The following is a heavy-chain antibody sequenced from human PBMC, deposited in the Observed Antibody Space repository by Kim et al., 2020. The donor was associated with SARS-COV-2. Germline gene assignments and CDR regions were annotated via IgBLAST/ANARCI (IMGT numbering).Heavy chain of an antibody. D-gene: IGHD6-19*01. CDR2: IYHSGST. CDR1: GYSISSGYY. CDR3: ARVLTWHTAMGKASSSGWYYFDY. Sequence: SETLSLTCTVSGYSISSGYYWGWIRQPPGKGLEWIGSIYHSGSTYYNPSLKSRVTISVDTSKNQFSLKLSSVTAADTAVYYCARVLTWHTAMGKASSSGWYYFDYWGQGTLVTVSS. V-gene: IGHV4-38-2*02. J-gene: IGHJ4*02.